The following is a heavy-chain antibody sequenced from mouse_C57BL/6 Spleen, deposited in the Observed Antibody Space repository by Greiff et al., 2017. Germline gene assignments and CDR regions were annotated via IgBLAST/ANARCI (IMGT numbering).Heavy chain of an antibody. D-gene: IGHD2-3*01. CDR1: GYAFSSSW. Sequence: QVQLQQSGPELVKPGASVKISCKASGYAFSSSWMNWVKQRPGKGLEWLGRIYPGDGDTNYNGKFKGKATLTADKSSSTAYMQLSSLTSEDSAVYFCARGDGPFDYWGQGTTLTVSS. CDR2: IYPGDGDT. CDR3: ARGDGPFDY. J-gene: IGHJ2*01. V-gene: IGHV1-82*01.